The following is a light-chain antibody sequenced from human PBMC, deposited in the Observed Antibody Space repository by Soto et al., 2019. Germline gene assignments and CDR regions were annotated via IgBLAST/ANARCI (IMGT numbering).Light chain of an antibody. CDR1: QNIAGY. CDR3: QQSYSNLPFT. J-gene: IGKJ3*01. Sequence: DIQMSQSPSSLSASVGDRVTITCRASQNIAGYLSWYQQKPGKAPRLLIYGATSLQSGVPTRFSGSGSGTDFTLTVSSLQPEDFATYYCQQSYSNLPFTFGPGTRVDVK. CDR2: GAT. V-gene: IGKV1-39*01.